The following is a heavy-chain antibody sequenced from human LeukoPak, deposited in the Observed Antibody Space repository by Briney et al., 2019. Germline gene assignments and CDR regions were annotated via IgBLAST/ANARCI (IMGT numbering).Heavy chain of an antibody. CDR2: IKEDGSEK. V-gene: IGHV3-7*01. CDR1: GFRFRNHW. J-gene: IGHJ6*04. CDR3: AKGVDV. Sequence: GGSLRLSCEASGFRFRNHWMNWVRQAPGKGLEWVANIKEDGSEKYYVDSVKGRFTISRENARNSLFLQMNSLRAEDTAVYYCAKGVDVWGKGTTVTVSS.